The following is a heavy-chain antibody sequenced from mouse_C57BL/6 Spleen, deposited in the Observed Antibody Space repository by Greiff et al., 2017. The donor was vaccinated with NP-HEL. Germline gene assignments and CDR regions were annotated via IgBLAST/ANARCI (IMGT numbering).Heavy chain of an antibody. V-gene: IGHV1-15*01. CDR1: GYTFTDYE. Sequence: QVQLQQSGAELVRPGASVTLSCKASGYTFTDYEMHWVKQTPVHGLEWIGAIDPETGGTAYNQKFKGKAILTADKSSSTAYMELRSLTSEDSAVYYCTRWDYYGSSPSYAMDYWGQGTSVTVSS. CDR2: IDPETGGT. J-gene: IGHJ4*01. CDR3: TRWDYYGSSPSYAMDY. D-gene: IGHD1-1*01.